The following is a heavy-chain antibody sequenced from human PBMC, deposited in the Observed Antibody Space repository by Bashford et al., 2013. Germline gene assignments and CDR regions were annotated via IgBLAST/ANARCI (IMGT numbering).Heavy chain of an antibody. V-gene: IGHV1-46*01. J-gene: IGHJ3*02. Sequence: ASVKVSCKASGYTLTSYSMHWVRQAPGQGFEWMGIINPNGGRTTYAQKFQGRVSMTSDTSTSTVYMELTSLRPEDTAVYYCARTKTTVYAFDIWGQGTMVTVSS. D-gene: IGHD4-17*01. CDR3: ARTKTTVYAFDI. CDR1: GYTLTSYS. CDR2: INPNGGRT.